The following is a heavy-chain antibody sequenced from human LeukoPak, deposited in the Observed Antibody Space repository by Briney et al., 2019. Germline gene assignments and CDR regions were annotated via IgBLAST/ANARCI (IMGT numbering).Heavy chain of an antibody. V-gene: IGHV4-59*12. CDR2: IQKRETT. Sequence: PETPSLTWTVSAGSLSSFYWSWIRHAPRKGREWIEYIQKRETTNSNHSLRSRATISVSTTRKQFFLSLTSVTVAYTALYNTAASGIVVSDPFFVFWGQGTLVTVSS. CDR1: AGSLSSFY. CDR3: AASGIVVSDPFFVF. J-gene: IGHJ4*02. D-gene: IGHD6-19*01.